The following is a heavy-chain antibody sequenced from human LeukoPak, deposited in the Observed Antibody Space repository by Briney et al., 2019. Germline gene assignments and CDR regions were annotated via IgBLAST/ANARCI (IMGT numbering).Heavy chain of an antibody. J-gene: IGHJ4*02. CDR3: ARDKPPPYYFDY. CDR1: GGSISSYY. Sequence: PSETLSLTCTVSGGSISSYYWSWIRQPPGKGLEWIGYIYYSGSTNYNPSLKSRVTISVDTSKNQFSLKLSSVTAADTAVYYCARDKPPPYYFDYWGQGTLVTVSS. CDR2: IYYSGST. V-gene: IGHV4-59*12.